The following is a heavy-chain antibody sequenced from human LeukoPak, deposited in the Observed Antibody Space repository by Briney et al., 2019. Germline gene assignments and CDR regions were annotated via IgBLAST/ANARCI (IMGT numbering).Heavy chain of an antibody. Sequence: SETLSLTCAVYGGSFSGYYWSWIRQPPGKGLEWIGEINHSGGTNYNPSLKSRVTISVDTSKNQFSLKLSSVTAADTAVYYCATLQPEVQGHFDYWGQGTLVTVSS. V-gene: IGHV4-34*01. J-gene: IGHJ4*02. CDR2: INHSGGT. CDR1: GGSFSGYY. CDR3: ATLQPEVQGHFDY. D-gene: IGHD1-1*01.